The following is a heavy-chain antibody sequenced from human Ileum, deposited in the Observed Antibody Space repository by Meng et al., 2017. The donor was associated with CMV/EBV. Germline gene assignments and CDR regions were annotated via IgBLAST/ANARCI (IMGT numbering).Heavy chain of an antibody. J-gene: IGHJ4*02. CDR1: GGSISSSTYY. CDR2: MRSSGSS. V-gene: IGHV4-39*07. Sequence: QLQLQEPGPGLVKPSETLSLTCTVSGGSISSSTYYWGWVRQPPGKGLEWIGLMRSSGSSFYSPSLRSRVTMSVDTSKNQFSLKVNSVTAADTAVYYCARDSSGVSGTFDSWGQGTLVTVSS. D-gene: IGHD5/OR15-5a*01. CDR3: ARDSSGVSGTFDS.